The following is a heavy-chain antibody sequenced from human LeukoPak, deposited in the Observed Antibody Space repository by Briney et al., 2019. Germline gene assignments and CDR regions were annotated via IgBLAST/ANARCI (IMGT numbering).Heavy chain of an antibody. CDR2: ISSSSSTI. CDR1: GFTFSSYS. CDR3: ARPYDFWSGYSLPDY. Sequence: GGSLRLSCAASGFTFSSYSMNWVRQAPGKGLEWVSYISSSSSTIYYADSVKGRFTISRDNAKNSLYPQMNSLRAEDTAVYYCARPYDFWSGYSLPDYWGQGTLVTVSS. J-gene: IGHJ4*02. D-gene: IGHD3-3*01. V-gene: IGHV3-48*04.